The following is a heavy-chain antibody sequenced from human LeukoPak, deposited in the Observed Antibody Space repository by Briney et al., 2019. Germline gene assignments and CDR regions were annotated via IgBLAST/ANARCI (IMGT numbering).Heavy chain of an antibody. D-gene: IGHD1-14*01. CDR3: ARDLYADNRCFDF. Sequence: SETLSLTCTVSGYSISSGYYWGWIRQPPGKGLEGIGSIYHSGSTYYNPSLKSRVTISVDTSKNQFSLRVDSVTAADTAVYYCARDLYADNRCFDFWGQGILVTVSS. J-gene: IGHJ4*02. CDR2: IYHSGST. CDR1: GYSISSGYY. V-gene: IGHV4-38-2*02.